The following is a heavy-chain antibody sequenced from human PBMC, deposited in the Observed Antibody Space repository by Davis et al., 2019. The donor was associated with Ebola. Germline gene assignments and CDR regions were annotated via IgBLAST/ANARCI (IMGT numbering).Heavy chain of an antibody. CDR1: GGSISSGDYY. V-gene: IGHV4-30-4*02. CDR2: IYYSGST. J-gene: IGHJ5*02. D-gene: IGHD5-18*01. CDR3: ARGYSYGPYNWFDP. Sequence: SETLSLTCTVSGGSISSGDYYWSWIRQPPGKGLEWIGYIYYSGSTYYNPSLKSRVTISVDTSKNQFSLKLSSVTAADTAVYYCARGYSYGPYNWFDPWGQGTLVTVSS.